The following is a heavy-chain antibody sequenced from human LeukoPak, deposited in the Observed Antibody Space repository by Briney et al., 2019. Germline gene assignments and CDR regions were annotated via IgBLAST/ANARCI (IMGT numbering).Heavy chain of an antibody. V-gene: IGHV4-4*07. CDR2: LSTSGSP. CDR1: GGSISSHY. Sequence: PSETLSLTCTVSGGSISSHYWNWIRQPAGKGLEWIGRLSTSGSPKYNPSLKSRVTISVDKSNNLFSLKVNSVTAADTAVYYCAGMIAGAAGFWLDAWGQGTPVTISS. J-gene: IGHJ5*02. D-gene: IGHD6-25*01. CDR3: AGMIAGAAGFWLDA.